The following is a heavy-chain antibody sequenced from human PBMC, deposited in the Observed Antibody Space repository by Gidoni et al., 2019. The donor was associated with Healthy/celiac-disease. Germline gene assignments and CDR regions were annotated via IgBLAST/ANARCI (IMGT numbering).Heavy chain of an antibody. V-gene: IGHV5-10-1*01. Sequence: GSGYSCTSYWISWVRQLPGKGLEWMGSIDATDSYTIYSPSFQGHVTITADKSIRTAYLQWSSLKAADTAMYYCARSRYYDSSDWDFDIWGQGTMVTVSS. CDR3: ARSRYYDSSDWDFDI. CDR2: IDATDSYT. D-gene: IGHD3-22*01. J-gene: IGHJ3*02. CDR1: GYSCTSYW.